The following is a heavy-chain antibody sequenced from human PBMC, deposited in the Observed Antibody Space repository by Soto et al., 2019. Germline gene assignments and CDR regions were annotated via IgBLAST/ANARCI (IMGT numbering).Heavy chain of an antibody. D-gene: IGHD2-15*01. V-gene: IGHV1-2*02. CDR3: GGGGGGSSKHYYYYYGMDV. Sequence: ASVKVSCKASGYTFTGYYMHWVRQAPGQGLEWMGWINPNSGGTNYAQKFQGRVTMTRDTSISTAYMELSRLRSDDTAVYYCGGGGGGSSKHYYYYYGMDVWGQGTTVTVSS. J-gene: IGHJ6*02. CDR1: GYTFTGYY. CDR2: INPNSGGT.